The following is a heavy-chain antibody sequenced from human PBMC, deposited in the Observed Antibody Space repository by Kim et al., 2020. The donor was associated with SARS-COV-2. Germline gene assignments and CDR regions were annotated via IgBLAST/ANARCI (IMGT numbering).Heavy chain of an antibody. J-gene: IGHJ4*02. Sequence: GGSLRLSCAASGFTFSSYWMSWVRQAPGKGLEWVANIKQDGSEKYYVDSVKGRFTISRDNAKNSLYLQMNSLRAEDTAVYYCARDPVQQQLVRPSDYWGQGTLVTVSS. CDR3: ARDPVQQQLVRPSDY. CDR2: IKQDGSEK. D-gene: IGHD6-13*01. V-gene: IGHV3-7*01. CDR1: GFTFSSYW.